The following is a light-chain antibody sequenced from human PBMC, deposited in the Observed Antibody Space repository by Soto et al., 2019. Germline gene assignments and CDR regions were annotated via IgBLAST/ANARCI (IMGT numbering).Light chain of an antibody. Sequence: SYELTQPPSVSVSPGQTASITCSGDKLGDKYACWYQQKPGQSPVLVFYQDSKRPSGIPERFSGSNSGNTATLTISGTQAMDEADYYCQAWDSSTAVFGGGTKL. J-gene: IGLJ2*01. V-gene: IGLV3-1*01. CDR1: KLGDKY. CDR2: QDS. CDR3: QAWDSSTAV.